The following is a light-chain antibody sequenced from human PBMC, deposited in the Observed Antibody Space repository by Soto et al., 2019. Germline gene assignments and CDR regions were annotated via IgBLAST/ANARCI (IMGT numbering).Light chain of an antibody. J-gene: IGKJ1*01. CDR1: QSVATN. V-gene: IGKV3-15*01. CDR2: GAS. Sequence: EIVVKKSVATVSVYPGERATLSCGASQSVATNLAWYQQKPGQPPMLLIYGASTRASGIPARFSGSGSGTEFTLTISSLQSVDFVVYSCQQYNIWPWTFCQGTKVDI. CDR3: QQYNIWPWT.